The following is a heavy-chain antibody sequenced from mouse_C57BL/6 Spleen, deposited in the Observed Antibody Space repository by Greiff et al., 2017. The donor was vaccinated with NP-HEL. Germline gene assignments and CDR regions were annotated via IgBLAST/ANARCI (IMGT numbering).Heavy chain of an antibody. CDR1: GFSLTSYG. CDR2: IWSGGST. CDR3: ARNEGLLLAWFAY. J-gene: IGHJ3*01. V-gene: IGHV2-2*01. Sequence: VQLVESGPGLVQPSQSLSIPCTVSGFSLTSYGVHWVRQSPGKGLEWLGVIWSGGSTDYNAAFISRLSISKDNSKSQVFFKMNSLQADDTAIYYCARNEGLLLAWFAYWGQGTLVTVSA. D-gene: IGHD2-3*01.